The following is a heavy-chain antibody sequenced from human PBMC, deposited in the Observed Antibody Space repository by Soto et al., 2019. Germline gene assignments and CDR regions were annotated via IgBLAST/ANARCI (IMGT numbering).Heavy chain of an antibody. CDR2: IYYSGST. D-gene: IGHD3-3*01. J-gene: IGHJ5*02. CDR1: GGSISSGGYY. V-gene: IGHV4-31*03. Sequence: TSETLSLTCTVSGGSISSGGYYWSWIRQHPGKGLEWIGYIYYSGSTYYNPSLKSRVTISVDTSKNQFSLKLSSVTAAATAVYYCARRRDYDFWSGYYTTDNWFDTWGQGTLVTVSS. CDR3: ARRRDYDFWSGYYTTDNWFDT.